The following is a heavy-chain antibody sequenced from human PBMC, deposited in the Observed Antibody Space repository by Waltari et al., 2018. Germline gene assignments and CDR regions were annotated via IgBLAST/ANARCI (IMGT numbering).Heavy chain of an antibody. CDR3: AREYCSSTSCYYAFDI. V-gene: IGHV3-21*01. D-gene: IGHD2-2*01. CDR1: GFTFSSYS. Sequence: EVQLVESGGGLVKPGGSLRLSCAASGFTFSSYSMNWVRQAPGKGLEWVSSISSSSSYRYDADSVKGRFTISRDNAKNSLYLQMNSLRAEDTAVYYCAREYCSSTSCYYAFDIWGQGTMVTVSS. CDR2: ISSSSSYR. J-gene: IGHJ3*02.